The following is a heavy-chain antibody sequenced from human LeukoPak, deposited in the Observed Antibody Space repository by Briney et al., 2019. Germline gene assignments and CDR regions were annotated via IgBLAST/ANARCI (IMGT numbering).Heavy chain of an antibody. CDR3: AISPPVEMATIG. CDR1: GYTFTSYY. J-gene: IGHJ4*02. V-gene: IGHV1-46*01. CDR2: IDPSGGST. D-gene: IGHD5-24*01. Sequence: ASVKVSCKASGYTFTSYYMHWVRQAPGQGLEWMGIIDPSGGSTRYPQKFQGRVTMTRNTSISTAYMELSSLRSEDTAVYYCAISPPVEMATIGWGQGTLVTVSS.